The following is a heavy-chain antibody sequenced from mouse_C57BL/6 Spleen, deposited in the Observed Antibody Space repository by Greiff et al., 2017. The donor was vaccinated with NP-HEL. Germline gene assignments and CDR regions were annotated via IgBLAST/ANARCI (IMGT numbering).Heavy chain of an antibody. Sequence: EVHLVESEGGLVQPGSSMKLSCTASGFTFSDYYMAWVRQVPEKGLEWVANINYDGSSTYYLDSLKSRFIISRDNAKNILYLQMSSLKSEDTATYYCARDYGSSYWDFEGWGTGTTVTVAS. D-gene: IGHD1-1*01. CDR3: ARDYGSSYWDFEG. V-gene: IGHV5-16*01. CDR1: GFTFSDYY. CDR2: INYDGSST. J-gene: IGHJ1*03.